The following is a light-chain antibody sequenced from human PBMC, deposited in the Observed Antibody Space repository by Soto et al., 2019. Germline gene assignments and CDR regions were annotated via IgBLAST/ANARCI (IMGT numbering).Light chain of an antibody. CDR1: QSISSW. Sequence: IQITPSPSTVSSAVGDRVTITCLASQSISSWLAWYQQKPGKAPKLLIYKASSLESGVPSRFSGSGSGTEFTLTISSLQPDDFATYYCQQYNSYSWPFGQGTKVDIK. CDR2: KAS. CDR3: QQYNSYSWP. V-gene: IGKV1-5*03. J-gene: IGKJ1*01.